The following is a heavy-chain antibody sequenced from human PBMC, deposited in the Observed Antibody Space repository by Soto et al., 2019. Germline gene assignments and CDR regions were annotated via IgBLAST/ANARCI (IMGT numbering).Heavy chain of an antibody. CDR1: GYTLTSHD. V-gene: IGHV1-3*01. Sequence: ASVKVSCKASGYTLTSHDMHWVRHAPGQRLEWMGWINADNDNTKYAQKLQGRVTMTTDTSTSTAYMELRSLRSDDTAVYYCARDSYYYDSSGYYYGSSPEYFQHWGQGTLVTVSS. CDR3: ARDSYYYDSSGYYYGSSPEYFQH. D-gene: IGHD3-22*01. CDR2: INADNDNT. J-gene: IGHJ1*01.